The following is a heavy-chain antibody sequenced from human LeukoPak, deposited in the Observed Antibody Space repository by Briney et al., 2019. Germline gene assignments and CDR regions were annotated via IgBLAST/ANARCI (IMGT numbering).Heavy chain of an antibody. CDR2: IWYDGSNK. V-gene: IGHV3-33*06. Sequence: GGSLRLSCAASGFTFSSYGMHWVRQAPGKGLEWVAVIWYDGSNKYYADSVKGRFTISRDNSKNTLYLQMNSLRAEDTAVYYCAKGSSRGTTMTWFDPWGQGTLVTVSS. CDR3: AKGSSRGTTMTWFDP. J-gene: IGHJ5*02. CDR1: GFTFSSYG. D-gene: IGHD4-17*01.